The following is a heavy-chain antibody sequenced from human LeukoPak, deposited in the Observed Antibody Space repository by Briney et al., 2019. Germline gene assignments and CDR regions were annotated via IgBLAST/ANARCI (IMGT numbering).Heavy chain of an antibody. CDR1: GYSFTSYG. J-gene: IGHJ4*02. D-gene: IGHD2-2*01. CDR3: ARDKGYCSTTICYPFDS. Sequence: ASVKVSCKASGYSFTSYGINWVRQAPGQGLEWMGWISTYNDNTNYAQKLQDRVTMTTDTSTGTAYMELRSLRSDDTAVYYCARDKGYCSTTICYPFDSWRQGTLVTVSS. V-gene: IGHV1-18*01. CDR2: ISTYNDNT.